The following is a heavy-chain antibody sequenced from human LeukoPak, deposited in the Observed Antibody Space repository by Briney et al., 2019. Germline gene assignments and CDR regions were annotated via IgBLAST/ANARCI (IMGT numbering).Heavy chain of an antibody. CDR3: ARGARAGYNLEPFDY. V-gene: IGHV4-59*08. CDR1: GGSMSSYY. J-gene: IGHJ4*02. CDR2: IYYSGST. D-gene: IGHD5-24*01. Sequence: SETLSLTCTVPGGSMSSYYWSWIRQPPGKGLEWIGYIYYSGSTKYNPSLKSRVTISVDTSKNQFSLKLSSVTAADTAVYYCARGARAGYNLEPFDYWGQGTLVTVSS.